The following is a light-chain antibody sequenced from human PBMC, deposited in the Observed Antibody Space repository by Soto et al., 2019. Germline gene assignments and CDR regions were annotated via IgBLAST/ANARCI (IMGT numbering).Light chain of an antibody. CDR2: DAS. Sequence: EIVLTQSPATLSLSPGERATLSCRASQSVSSYLAWYQQKPGQAPRLLIYDASNRATGIPARFSGSGSGTDFTLTISSLEPEHFAVYYCQQRSNLPLTFGPRTKVDIK. CDR3: QQRSNLPLT. V-gene: IGKV3-11*01. CDR1: QSVSSY. J-gene: IGKJ3*01.